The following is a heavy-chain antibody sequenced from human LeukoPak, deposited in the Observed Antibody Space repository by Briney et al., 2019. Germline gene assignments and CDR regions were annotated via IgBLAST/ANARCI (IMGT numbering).Heavy chain of an antibody. CDR1: GGSISSSSYY. D-gene: IGHD3-22*01. Sequence: SETLSLTCTVSGGSISSSSYYWGWIRQPPGKGLEWIGSIYYSGSAYYNPSLKSRVTISVDTSKNQFSLKLSSVTAADTAVYYCARGAYDSSGYYYYYMDVWGKGTTVTVSS. CDR3: ARGAYDSSGYYYYYMDV. J-gene: IGHJ6*03. CDR2: IYYSGSA. V-gene: IGHV4-39*01.